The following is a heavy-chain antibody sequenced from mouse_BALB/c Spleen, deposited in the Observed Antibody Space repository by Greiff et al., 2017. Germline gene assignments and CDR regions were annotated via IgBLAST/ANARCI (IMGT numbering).Heavy chain of an antibody. Sequence: VQLQQSGAELVKPGASVKLSCKASGYTFTSYYMYWVKQRPGQGLEWIGEINPSNGGTNFNEKFKSKATLTVDKSSSTAYMQLSSLTSEDSAVYYCTRPLYYDYFYAMDYWGQGTSVTVSS. CDR2: INPSNGGT. CDR1: GYTFTSYY. V-gene: IGHV1S81*02. CDR3: TRPLYYDYFYAMDY. D-gene: IGHD2-4*01. J-gene: IGHJ4*01.